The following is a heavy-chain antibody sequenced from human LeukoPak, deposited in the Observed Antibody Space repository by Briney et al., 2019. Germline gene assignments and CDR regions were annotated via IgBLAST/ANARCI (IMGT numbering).Heavy chain of an antibody. V-gene: IGHV4-59*01. D-gene: IGHD5-12*01. CDR3: VRERQGAADLRLFDY. CDR1: GGSISTYH. CDR2: IYYSGST. Sequence: SETLSLTCTVSGGSISTYHWSWIRQPPGKGLEWIGYIYYSGSTNYNPSLKSRATISLDTSKNQFSLKLRSVTAADTAVYFCVRERQGAADLRLFDYWGQGTLVTVSS. J-gene: IGHJ4*02.